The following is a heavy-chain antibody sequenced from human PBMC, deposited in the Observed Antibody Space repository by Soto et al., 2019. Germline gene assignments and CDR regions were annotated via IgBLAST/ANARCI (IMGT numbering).Heavy chain of an antibody. CDR2: MYYSGST. J-gene: IGHJ3*01. Sequence: SETLPITSTVSGGSICSSSYYWGGIRQPPGKGMEWMGSMYYSGSTSYNPSLKSRVTISVDTSKNQFSLRLSSVTAADTAVYYCARFRVTSTIGTFDVWGLGTMVTVSS. CDR3: ARFRVTSTIGTFDV. D-gene: IGHD4-17*01. V-gene: IGHV4-39*07. CDR1: GGSICSSSYY.